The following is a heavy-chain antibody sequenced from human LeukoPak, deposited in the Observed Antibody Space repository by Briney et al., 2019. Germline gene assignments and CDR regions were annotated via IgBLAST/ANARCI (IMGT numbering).Heavy chain of an antibody. J-gene: IGHJ4*02. D-gene: IGHD2-2*01. Sequence: GESLKISCKGSGCIFTSYWIVWVRQMPGKGPEWMGINSPGDSETRYSPSFQGQVTISADKSISTAYLQWSSLKASDTAMYYCTSRRSSTRSFDSWGQGTLVTVSS. V-gene: IGHV5-51*01. CDR1: GCIFTSYW. CDR2: NSPGDSET. CDR3: TSRRSSTRSFDS.